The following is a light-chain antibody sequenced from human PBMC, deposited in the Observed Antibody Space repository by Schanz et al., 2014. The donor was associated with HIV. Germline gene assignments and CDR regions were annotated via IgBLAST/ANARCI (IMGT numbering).Light chain of an antibody. CDR3: SSYAGSKNLVV. Sequence: QSALTQPASVSGSPGQSITISCTGTSSDVGGYNYVSWYQQHPGKPPKLMIYDVNNRPSGVSNRFSGSKSGNTASLTISGLQAEDEADYYCSSYAGSKNLVVFGGGTKLTVL. J-gene: IGLJ2*01. V-gene: IGLV2-14*01. CDR1: SSDVGGYNY. CDR2: DVN.